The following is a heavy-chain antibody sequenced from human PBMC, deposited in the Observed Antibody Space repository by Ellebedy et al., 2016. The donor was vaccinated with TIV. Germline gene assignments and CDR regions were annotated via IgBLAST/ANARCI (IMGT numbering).Heavy chain of an antibody. D-gene: IGHD3-22*01. CDR3: ARLYSSVGYVYFFDY. J-gene: IGHJ4*02. CDR1: GFTFSNAW. V-gene: IGHV3-7*01. Sequence: GGSLRLSCAASGFTFSNAWMSWVRQAPGKGLEWVANMNHDGSEKQCADSVKGRFSISRDNAKNSLFLQMDSLRAEDTAVYYCARLYSSVGYVYFFDYWGQGTLVTVSS. CDR2: MNHDGSEK.